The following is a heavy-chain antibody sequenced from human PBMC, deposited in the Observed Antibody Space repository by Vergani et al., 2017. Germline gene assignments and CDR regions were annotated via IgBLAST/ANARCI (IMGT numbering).Heavy chain of an antibody. Sequence: QVQVVQSGAAVKKSGASVKVSCKTSGYTFSNYYMHWVRQAPGQGLEWMGIINPSGGHTNYPQKFQGRVTMTRDTSTSTVYMGLSSLRSEDTAIYYCARGDYGILTGYGYWGQGTLVTVSA. V-gene: IGHV1-46*03. D-gene: IGHD3-9*01. CDR3: ARGDYGILTGYGY. CDR2: INPSGGHT. J-gene: IGHJ4*02. CDR1: GYTFSNYY.